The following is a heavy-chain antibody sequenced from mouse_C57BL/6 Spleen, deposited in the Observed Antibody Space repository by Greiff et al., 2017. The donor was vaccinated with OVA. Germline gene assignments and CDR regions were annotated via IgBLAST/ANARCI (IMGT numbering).Heavy chain of an antibody. CDR3: ARLNWDDYFDC. Sequence: DVMLVESGGGLVKPGGSLKLSCAASGFTFSDYGMHWVRQAPEKGLEWVAYISSGSSTIYYADTVKGRFTISRDNAKNTLFLQMTILRSEDTAMYYCARLNWDDYFDCWGQGTTLTVSS. CDR2: ISSGSSTI. J-gene: IGHJ2*01. D-gene: IGHD4-1*01. V-gene: IGHV5-17*01. CDR1: GFTFSDYG.